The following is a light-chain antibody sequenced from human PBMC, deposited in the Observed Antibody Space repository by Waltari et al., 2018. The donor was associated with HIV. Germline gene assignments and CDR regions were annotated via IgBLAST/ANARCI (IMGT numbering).Light chain of an antibody. V-gene: IGLV2-14*01. J-gene: IGLJ2*01. CDR3: SSYTSSSTRVG. CDR2: EVS. CDR1: SSDVGGYNY. Sequence: QSALTQPASVSGSPGQSITISCTGTSSDVGGYNYVSWYQQHPGKAPKLMLYEVSNRPSGVSNRFSGSKSGNTASLTISGLQAEDEADYYCSSYTSSSTRVGFGGGTKLTVL.